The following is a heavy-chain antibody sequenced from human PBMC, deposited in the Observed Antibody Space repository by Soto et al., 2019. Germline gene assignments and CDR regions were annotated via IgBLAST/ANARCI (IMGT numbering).Heavy chain of an antibody. CDR2: ISGSGGST. J-gene: IGHJ5*02. CDR1: GFTFSSYA. CDR3: AKASSRYFDWFPRFDP. V-gene: IGHV3-23*01. D-gene: IGHD3-9*01. Sequence: HPGGSLRLSCAASGFTFSSYAMSWVRQAPGKGLEWVSAISGSGGSTYYADSVKGRFTISGDNAKNTLYLQMNSLRAEDTAVYYCAKASSRYFDWFPRFDPWGQGTLVTVSS.